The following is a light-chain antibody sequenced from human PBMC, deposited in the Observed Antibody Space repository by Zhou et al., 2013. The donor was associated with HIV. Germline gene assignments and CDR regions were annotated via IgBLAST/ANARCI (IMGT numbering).Light chain of an antibody. CDR1: HSVSSY. J-gene: IGKJ1*01. Sequence: DIQMTQSPSSLSASVGDTVTITCRASHSVSSYLNWYQQKPGKAPRLLMYSSSSLQSGVPSRFSGSGSGTEFTLTISSLQPGDFATYFCQQYQTYPWTFGQGTKVEIK. CDR2: SSS. V-gene: IGKV1-5*01. CDR3: QQYQTYPWT.